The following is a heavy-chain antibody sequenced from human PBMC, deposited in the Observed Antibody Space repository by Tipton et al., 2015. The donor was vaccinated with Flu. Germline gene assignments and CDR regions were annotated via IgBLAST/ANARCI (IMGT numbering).Heavy chain of an antibody. D-gene: IGHD4-11*01. V-gene: IGHV4-38-2*01. CDR2: VARTGDP. Sequence: TLSLTCAVSGDSISSDYYWAWIRQFPGKGLEWIGTVARTGDPIYNPSLKSRVTLSIDTSKNQFSLKMKSVTATDMAVYYCARRDYSNYVSDPKSWFDPWGQGTLVAVSS. CDR1: GDSISSDYY. J-gene: IGHJ5*02. CDR3: ARRDYSNYVSDPKSWFDP.